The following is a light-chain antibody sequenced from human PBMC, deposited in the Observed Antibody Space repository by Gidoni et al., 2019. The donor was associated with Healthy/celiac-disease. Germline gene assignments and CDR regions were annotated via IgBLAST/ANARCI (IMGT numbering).Light chain of an antibody. CDR1: QSVSSN. V-gene: IGKV3-15*01. Sequence: EIVMTQSPATLSVSPGERATLSCRASQSVSSNLAWYQQKPGQAPRLLIYGASTRATGIPARFSGSGSGTEFTLTISSLQSEDFAVYYCQQYTNWPPTFGQXTKLEIK. J-gene: IGKJ2*01. CDR2: GAS. CDR3: QQYTNWPPT.